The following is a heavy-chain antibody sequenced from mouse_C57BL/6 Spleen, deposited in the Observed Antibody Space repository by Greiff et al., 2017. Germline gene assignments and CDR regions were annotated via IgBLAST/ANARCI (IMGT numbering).Heavy chain of an antibody. CDR1: GFNFTDYF. CDR2: IDPEDGDT. V-gene: IGHV14-1*01. D-gene: IGHD1-1*01. Sequence: VQLQQSGAELVRPGASVKLSCTASGFNFTDYFMHWVKQRPEQGLEWIGRIDPEDGDTEYAPKFQGKATMTADTSSNTAYLKLSSLTSEDTAVYYCYYYGPYYAMDYWGQGTSVTVSS. CDR3: YYYGPYYAMDY. J-gene: IGHJ4*01.